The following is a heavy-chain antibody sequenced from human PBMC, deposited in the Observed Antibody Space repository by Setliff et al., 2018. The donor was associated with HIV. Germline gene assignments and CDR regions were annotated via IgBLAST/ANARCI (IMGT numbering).Heavy chain of an antibody. Sequence: ASVKVSCKASGDNFNNVAFNWVRQAPGQGLEWMGGILPIFGATDYAQKFQGRLTLTAVQSENSVYMELSSLRSDDTAVYYCTNRGGTGTNVGNWFDPWGQGTLVTVSS. J-gene: IGHJ5*02. CDR1: GDNFNNVA. CDR2: ILPIFGAT. CDR3: TNRGGTGTNVGNWFDP. D-gene: IGHD4-17*01. V-gene: IGHV1-69*13.